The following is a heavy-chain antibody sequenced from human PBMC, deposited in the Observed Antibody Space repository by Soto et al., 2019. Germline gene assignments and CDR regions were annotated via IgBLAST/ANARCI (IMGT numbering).Heavy chain of an antibody. D-gene: IGHD2-15*01. J-gene: IGHJ4*02. CDR2: IYYSGST. CDR3: ARQSVVVVAATFDY. V-gene: IGHV4-39*01. Sequence: QLQLQESGPGLVKPSETLSLTCTVSGGSISSSSYYWGWIRQPPGKGLEWIGSIYYSGSTYYNPSLTSRVTISVDTSNNECPLKLSSVTAADTSVYYCARQSVVVVAATFDYWGQGTLVTVSS. CDR1: GGSISSSSYY.